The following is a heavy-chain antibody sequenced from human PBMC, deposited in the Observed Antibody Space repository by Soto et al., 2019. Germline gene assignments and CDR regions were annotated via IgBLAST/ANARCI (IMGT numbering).Heavy chain of an antibody. CDR2: ISGDTT. CDR3: AKAGRAAAFFDY. D-gene: IGHD6-13*01. CDR1: GFIFSSYA. J-gene: IGHJ4*02. V-gene: IGHV3-23*01. Sequence: GGSLRLSCAASGFIFSSYAMSWVRQAPGKGLEWVSTISGDTTYYADSVKGRFTISRDNSKNTLYLQMNSLRAEDTAVYYCAKAGRAAAFFDYWGQGTLVTVSS.